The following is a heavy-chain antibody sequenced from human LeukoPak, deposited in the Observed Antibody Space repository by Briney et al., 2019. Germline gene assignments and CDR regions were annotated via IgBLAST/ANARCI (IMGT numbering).Heavy chain of an antibody. V-gene: IGHV3-11*04. CDR3: ARGLRGYSYGYSGY. CDR2: ISSSGSTK. D-gene: IGHD5-18*01. CDR1: GFTFSDYY. J-gene: IGHJ4*02. Sequence: PGGSMRLSCAASGFTFSDYYMSWIRQAPGKGLERGSYISSSGSTKYYADSVKGRFTISRDNAKKSLYLQMNSLRAEDTAVYYCARGLRGYSYGYSGYWGQGTLVTVSS.